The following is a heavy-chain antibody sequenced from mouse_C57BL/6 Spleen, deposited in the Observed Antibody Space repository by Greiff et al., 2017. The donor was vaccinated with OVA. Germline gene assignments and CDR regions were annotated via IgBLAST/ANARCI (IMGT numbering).Heavy chain of an antibody. J-gene: IGHJ3*01. V-gene: IGHV1-52*01. D-gene: IGHD4-1*01. Sequence: QVQLKQPGAELVRPGSSVKLSCKASGYTFTSYWMHWVKQRPIQGLEWIGNIDPSDSETHYNQKFKDKATLTVDKSSSTAYMQLSSLTSEDSAVYYCARGDNWDWVAYWGQGTLVTVSA. CDR1: GYTFTSYW. CDR3: ARGDNWDWVAY. CDR2: IDPSDSET.